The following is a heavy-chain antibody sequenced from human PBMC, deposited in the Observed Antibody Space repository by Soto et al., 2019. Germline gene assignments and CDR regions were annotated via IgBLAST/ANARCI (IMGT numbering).Heavy chain of an antibody. D-gene: IGHD6-13*01. V-gene: IGHV1-18*01. CDR2: ISAYNGNT. Sequence: QVQLAQSGAEVKKPGASVKVSCKASGYTFISYGISWVRQAPGQGLEWMGGISAYNGNTNYAQKLQGRVTMTTDTATSTAYMELRSLRSDDTAVYYCARRIAAAVDFDYWGQGTLVTVSS. CDR3: ARRIAAAVDFDY. J-gene: IGHJ4*02. CDR1: GYTFISYG.